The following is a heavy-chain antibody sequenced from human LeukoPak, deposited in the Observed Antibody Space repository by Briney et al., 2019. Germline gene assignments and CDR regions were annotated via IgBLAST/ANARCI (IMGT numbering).Heavy chain of an antibody. CDR3: ARASDYGGNLGSAFDI. D-gene: IGHD4-23*01. Sequence: GGSLRLSCAASGFTFDDYGMSWVRQAPGKGLEWVSGINRNGGSTGYADSVKGRFTISRDNAKNSLYLQMNSLRAEDTALYYCARASDYGGNLGSAFDIWGQGTMVTVSS. CDR2: INRNGGST. CDR1: GFTFDDYG. V-gene: IGHV3-20*04. J-gene: IGHJ3*02.